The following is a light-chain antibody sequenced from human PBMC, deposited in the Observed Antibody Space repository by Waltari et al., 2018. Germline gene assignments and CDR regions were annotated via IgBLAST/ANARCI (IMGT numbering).Light chain of an antibody. CDR3: QQRSNWPPYT. Sequence: EIVLTQSPATLSLSPGERATLSCWASQSVSGHLAWYHKKPGQAPRLLIYGASSRATGIPARFSGSGSGTDFTLTISSLEPEDFAVYYCQQRSNWPPYTFGQGTKLEIK. J-gene: IGKJ2*01. CDR1: QSVSGH. CDR2: GAS. V-gene: IGKV3-11*01.